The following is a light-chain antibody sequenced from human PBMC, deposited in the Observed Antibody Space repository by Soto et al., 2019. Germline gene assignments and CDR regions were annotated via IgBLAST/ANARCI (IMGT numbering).Light chain of an antibody. V-gene: IGKV3-20*01. Sequence: EIVLTQSPGTLSLSPGERATLSCRASQSVISTDFAWYQQKPGQAPRLLVYAASSRASGIPDRFSGSGSGTDFTLTISRLEPEDFAVYYCQQYGTSPPDFGGGTRVEI. CDR1: QSVISTD. CDR3: QQYGTSPPD. J-gene: IGKJ4*01. CDR2: AAS.